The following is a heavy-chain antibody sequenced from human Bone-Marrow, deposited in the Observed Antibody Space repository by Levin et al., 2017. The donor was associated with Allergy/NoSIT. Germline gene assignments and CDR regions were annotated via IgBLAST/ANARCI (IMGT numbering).Heavy chain of an antibody. CDR2: IYYSGST. CDR1: GGSISSSSYY. V-gene: IGHV4-39*01. D-gene: IGHD6-13*01. J-gene: IGHJ5*02. CDR3: ARPRWEQQPRGGFDP. Sequence: SQTLSLTCTVSGGSISSSSYYWGWIRQPPGKGLEWIGSIYYSGSTYYNPSLKSRVTISVDTSKNQFSLKLSSVTAADTAVYYCARPRWEQQPRGGFDPWGQGTLVTVSS.